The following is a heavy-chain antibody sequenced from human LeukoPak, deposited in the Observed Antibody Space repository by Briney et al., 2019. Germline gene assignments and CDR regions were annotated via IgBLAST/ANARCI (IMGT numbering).Heavy chain of an antibody. J-gene: IGHJ6*03. CDR1: GFSFSSYA. CDR3: ARHTLNHYYYMDV. Sequence: GGSLRLSCATSGFSFSSYAMSWVRQAPGKGLEWVSAMSSSDDGRYYAASVRGRFTISRDTSRSTLYLQMNSLKAEDTAVYYCARHTLNHYYYMDVWGKGTTVTISS. V-gene: IGHV3-23*01. CDR2: MSSSDDGR.